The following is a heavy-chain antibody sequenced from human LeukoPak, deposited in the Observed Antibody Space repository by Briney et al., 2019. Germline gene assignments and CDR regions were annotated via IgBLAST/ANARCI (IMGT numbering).Heavy chain of an antibody. CDR1: GGTFSSYA. Sequence: SVKVSCKASGGTFSSYAISWVRQAPGQGLEWMGGIIPIFGTANYAQKFQGRVTITTDESTSTAYMELSSLRSEDTAVYYCVRCYWTGRRYNWFDPWGQGTLVTVSS. CDR2: IIPIFGTA. CDR3: VRCYWTGRRYNWFDP. V-gene: IGHV1-69*05. J-gene: IGHJ5*02. D-gene: IGHD3/OR15-3a*01.